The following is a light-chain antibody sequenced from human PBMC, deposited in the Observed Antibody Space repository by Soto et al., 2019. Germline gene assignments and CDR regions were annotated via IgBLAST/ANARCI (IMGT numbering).Light chain of an antibody. Sequence: QSVLTQPPSASGSPGQSVTISCTGTSSDVGGYDYVSWYQQHPGKAPKLMIYEVNKRPSGVPDRFSGSKSGNTASLTVSGLQAEDEADYYCSSHAHIYNWVFGGGTKLTVL. CDR1: SSDVGGYDY. J-gene: IGLJ3*02. V-gene: IGLV2-8*01. CDR3: SSHAHIYNWV. CDR2: EVN.